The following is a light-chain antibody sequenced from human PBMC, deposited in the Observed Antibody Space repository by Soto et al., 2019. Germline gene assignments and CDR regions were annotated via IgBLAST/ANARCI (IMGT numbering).Light chain of an antibody. CDR3: QSYDTSLSGYV. V-gene: IGLV1-40*01. CDR1: TSNIGAGYE. Sequence: QSVLTQPPSVSGAPGQRVTISCTAYTSNIGAGYEVHWYQQLPGTAPKLLIYGNVNRPSGVPDRFSGSKSGTSDSLAITGLQAEDEAEYYCQSYDTSLSGYVFGTGTELAVL. CDR2: GNV. J-gene: IGLJ1*01.